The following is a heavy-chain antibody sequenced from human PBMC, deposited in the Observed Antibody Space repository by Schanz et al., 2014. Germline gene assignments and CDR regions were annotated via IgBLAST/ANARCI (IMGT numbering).Heavy chain of an antibody. D-gene: IGHD3-10*01. J-gene: IGHJ3*02. Sequence: EVQLVESGGGVVQPGRSLRLSCAASGFTFSGFWMTWVRQAPGKGLEWVANIKQDESEKYYVDSVKGRFTISRDNAKNTLYLQMNRLRAEDTAVYYCAKGRFGEVSALDIWGQGTMVTDSS. CDR1: GFTFSGFW. V-gene: IGHV3-7*03. CDR3: AKGRFGEVSALDI. CDR2: IKQDESEK.